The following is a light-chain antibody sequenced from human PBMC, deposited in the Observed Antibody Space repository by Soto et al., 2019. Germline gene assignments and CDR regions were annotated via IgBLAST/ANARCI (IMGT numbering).Light chain of an antibody. J-gene: IGLJ1*01. V-gene: IGLV1-44*01. CDR2: STS. CDR3: AAWDDRLDVYV. Sequence: QSVLTQPPSASGTPGQIVAISCSGSSANIGSNTVTWYQQLPGTAPKLLIYSTSQRSSGVPGRFSGSESGASASLSISGLQSEDEADYYCAAWDDRLDVYVFGTGTKVTAL. CDR1: SANIGSNT.